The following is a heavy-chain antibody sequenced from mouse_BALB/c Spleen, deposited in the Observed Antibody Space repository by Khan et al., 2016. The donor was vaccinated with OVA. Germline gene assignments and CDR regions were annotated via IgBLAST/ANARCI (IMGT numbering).Heavy chain of an antibody. CDR2: IDPETGGT. Sequence: QVQLQQSGAELVRPGASVTLSCKASGYTFTDYEMHWVKQTPVHGLEWIGAIDPETGGTAYNQKFKGKATLTADKSSSTAYMELRSLTSEYSAVYYGTRSYAMDYWGQGTSVTVSS. CDR1: GYTFTDYE. CDR3: TRSYAMDY. V-gene: IGHV1-15*01. J-gene: IGHJ4*01.